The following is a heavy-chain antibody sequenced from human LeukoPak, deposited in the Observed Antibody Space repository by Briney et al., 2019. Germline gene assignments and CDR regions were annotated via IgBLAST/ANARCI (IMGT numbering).Heavy chain of an antibody. V-gene: IGHV5-51*01. CDR1: GYSFTSYW. D-gene: IGHD4-11*01. Sequence: GESLKISXKGSGYSFTSYWIGWVRQMPGKGLEWMGMIYPGDSDTIYSPSFQGQVTISADKSISTAYLQWSSLKASDTAMYYCARTYYSNYGYYYYYMDVWGKGTTVTVSS. CDR3: ARTYYSNYGYYYYYMDV. J-gene: IGHJ6*03. CDR2: IYPGDSDT.